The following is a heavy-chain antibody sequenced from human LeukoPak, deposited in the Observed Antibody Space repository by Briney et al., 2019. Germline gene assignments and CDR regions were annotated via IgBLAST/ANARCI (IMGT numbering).Heavy chain of an antibody. CDR2: ISWNSGSI. Sequence: GGSLRLSCAASGFTFSSYGMSWVRQAPGKGLEWVSGISWNSGSIGYADSMKGRFTISRDNAKNSLYLQMNSLRAEDTALYYCAKDLSSRFGELDPWGQGTLVTVSS. CDR1: GFTFSSYG. J-gene: IGHJ5*02. V-gene: IGHV3-9*01. CDR3: AKDLSSRFGELDP. D-gene: IGHD3-10*01.